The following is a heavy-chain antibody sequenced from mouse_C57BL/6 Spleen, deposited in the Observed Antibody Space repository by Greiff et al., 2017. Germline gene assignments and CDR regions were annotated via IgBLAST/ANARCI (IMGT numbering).Heavy chain of an antibody. CDR1: GYTFTSYW. D-gene: IGHD1-1*01. CDR3: ARRIYYYGSSYFDY. V-gene: IGHV1-50*01. J-gene: IGHJ2*01. CDR2: IDPSDSYT. Sequence: QVQLQQPGAELVKPGASVKLSCKASGYTFTSYWMQWVKQRPGQGLEWIGEIDPSDSYTNYNQKFKGKATLTVDTSSSTAYMQLSSLTSEDSAVYYCARRIYYYGSSYFDYWGQGTTLTVSS.